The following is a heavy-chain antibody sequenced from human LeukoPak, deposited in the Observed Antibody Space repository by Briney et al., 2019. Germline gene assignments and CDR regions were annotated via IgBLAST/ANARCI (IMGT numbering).Heavy chain of an antibody. CDR2: ISGSGGST. CDR1: GFTFSSYA. J-gene: IGHJ4*02. V-gene: IGHV3-23*01. D-gene: IGHD3-9*01. Sequence: GGSLRLSCAASGFTFSSYAMSWVRQAPGKGLEWVSAISGSGGSTYYADSVEGRFTISRDNSKNTVYLQMSSLRAEDTAVYYCVIVRGYFDSSGSDYWGQGALVTVSS. CDR3: VIVRGYFDSSGSDY.